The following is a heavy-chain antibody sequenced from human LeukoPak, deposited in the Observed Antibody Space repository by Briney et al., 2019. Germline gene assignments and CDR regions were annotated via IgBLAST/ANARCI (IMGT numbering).Heavy chain of an antibody. CDR3: ARAGGNSRDWFDP. CDR1: GYTFTGHY. V-gene: IGHV1-2*02. Sequence: ALVKVSCKASGYTFTGHYMHWVRRAPGQGLEWMAWINPNSGGTNCAQKFQGRVPMTSDTSISTAYMELSRLRSDDTAMYYCARAGGNSRDWFDPWGQGTLVTVSS. J-gene: IGHJ5*02. D-gene: IGHD4-23*01. CDR2: INPNSGGT.